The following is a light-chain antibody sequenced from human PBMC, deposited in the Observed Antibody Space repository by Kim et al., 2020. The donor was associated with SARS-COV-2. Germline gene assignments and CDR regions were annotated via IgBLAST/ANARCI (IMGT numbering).Light chain of an antibody. Sequence: SPGEGASLSGRASQSVSSTYLAWYQQKAGQAPRLLIYGSSDRATGIPDRFSGSGSGTDFTLTISRLEPEDCAVYYCHQYGGSPFTFGGGTKVDIK. V-gene: IGKV3-20*01. CDR1: QSVSSTY. J-gene: IGKJ4*01. CDR3: HQYGGSPFT. CDR2: GSS.